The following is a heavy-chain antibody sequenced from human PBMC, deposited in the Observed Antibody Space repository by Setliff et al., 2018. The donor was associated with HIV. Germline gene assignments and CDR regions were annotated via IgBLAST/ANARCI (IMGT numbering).Heavy chain of an antibody. CDR3: ARNHYYGSGKNRWFDP. Sequence: PSETLSLTCAVYGYPIDSGFYWGWIRQTPGKGLEWIASSYHTGSKYYNPSLKRRVTISVGTSKNQFSLKLTSVTAADTAVYYCARNHYYGSGKNRWFDPWGQGMLVTVSS. CDR1: GYPIDSGFY. V-gene: IGHV4-38-2*01. D-gene: IGHD3-10*01. CDR2: SYHTGSK. J-gene: IGHJ5*02.